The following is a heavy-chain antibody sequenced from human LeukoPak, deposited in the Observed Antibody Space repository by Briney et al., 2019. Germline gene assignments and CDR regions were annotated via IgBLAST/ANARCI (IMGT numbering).Heavy chain of an antibody. CDR1: GFTFGDYA. V-gene: IGHV3-49*03. CDR2: IRSKAYGGTT. D-gene: IGHD6-13*01. CDR3: TRSPAKYSSSWRYYFDY. Sequence: PGGSLRLSCTASGFTFGDYAMSWFRQAPGKGLEWVGFIRSKAYGGTTEYAASVKGRFTILRDDSKSIAYLQMNSLKTEDTAVYYCTRSPAKYSSSWRYYFDYWGQGTLVTVSS. J-gene: IGHJ4*02.